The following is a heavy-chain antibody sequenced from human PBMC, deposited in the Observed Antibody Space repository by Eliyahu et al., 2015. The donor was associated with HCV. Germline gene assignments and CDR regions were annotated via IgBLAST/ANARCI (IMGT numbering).Heavy chain of an antibody. D-gene: IGHD1-26*01. J-gene: IGHJ4*02. Sequence: EVQLVESGGGLVKPGGSLRLSCAASGFTFSNAWMSWVRQAPGKGLEWVGRIKSKTDGGTTDYAAPVKGRFTIPRDDSKNTLYLQMNSLKTEDTAVYYCTTDRGGGSYHRLDYWGQGTLVTVSS. CDR1: GFTFSNAW. CDR2: IKSKTDGGTT. V-gene: IGHV3-15*01. CDR3: TTDRGGGSYHRLDY.